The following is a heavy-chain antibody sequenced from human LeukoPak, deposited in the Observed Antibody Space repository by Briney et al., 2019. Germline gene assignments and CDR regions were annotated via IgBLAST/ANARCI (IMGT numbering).Heavy chain of an antibody. Sequence: QAGGSLRLSCAASGFTFSSYWMYWVRQAPGKRLVWVSRINSDGSSTSYADSVKGRFTISRDNAKNTLYLQMNSLRAEDTAVYYCARAWSAATPFDYWGQGTLVTVSS. CDR3: ARAWSAATPFDY. CDR2: INSDGSST. CDR1: GFTFSSYW. D-gene: IGHD2-15*01. J-gene: IGHJ4*02. V-gene: IGHV3-74*01.